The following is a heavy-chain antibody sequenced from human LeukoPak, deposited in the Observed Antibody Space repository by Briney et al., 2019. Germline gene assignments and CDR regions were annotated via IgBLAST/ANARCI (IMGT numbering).Heavy chain of an antibody. CDR3: ARGRGTSGSNRDFYYYYYMDV. V-gene: IGHV1-3*01. D-gene: IGHD2-15*01. CDR2: MNAGNGNT. J-gene: IGHJ6*03. Sequence: ASVKVSCKASGYILTDYAIHWLRQAPGQRPEWMGWMNAGNGNTKYSQKFQGRITLIRDTSAATAYMELSSLRHDDLAVYYCARGRGTSGSNRDFYYYYYMDVWGKGTTVTVSS. CDR1: GYILTDYA.